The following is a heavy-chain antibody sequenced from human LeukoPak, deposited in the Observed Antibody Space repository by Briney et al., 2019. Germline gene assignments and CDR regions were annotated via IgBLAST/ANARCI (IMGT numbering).Heavy chain of an antibody. V-gene: IGHV3-21*01. J-gene: IGHJ5*02. CDR1: GFTFSSYS. CDR3: ARVRGITMIVPDNWFDP. D-gene: IGHD3-22*01. CDR2: ISSSSSYI. Sequence: PGGSLRLSRAASGFTFSSYSVNWVRQAPGKGLEWVSSISSSSSYIYYADSVKGRFTISRDNAKNSLYLQMNSLRAEDTAVYYCARVRGITMIVPDNWFDPWGQGTLVTVSS.